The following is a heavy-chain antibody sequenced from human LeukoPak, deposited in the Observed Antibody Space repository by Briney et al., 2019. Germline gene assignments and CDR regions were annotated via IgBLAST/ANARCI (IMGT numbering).Heavy chain of an antibody. Sequence: PSETLSLTCTVSGGSISSSSYYWGWIRQPPGKGLEWIGSIYYSGSTYYNPSLKSRVTISVDTFKNQFSLKLSSVTAADTAVYYCARQHDYSNYVDYWGQGTLVTVSS. V-gene: IGHV4-39*01. CDR3: ARQHDYSNYVDY. J-gene: IGHJ4*02. D-gene: IGHD4-11*01. CDR2: IYYSGST. CDR1: GGSISSSSYY.